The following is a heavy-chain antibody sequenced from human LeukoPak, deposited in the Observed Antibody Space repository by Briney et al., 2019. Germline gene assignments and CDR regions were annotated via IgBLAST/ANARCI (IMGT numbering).Heavy chain of an antibody. J-gene: IGHJ4*02. CDR1: GYTFTSYG. CDR3: ARALNSYGYSPFDS. D-gene: IGHD5-18*01. Sequence: APVKVSCKASGYTFTSYGISWVRQAPGQGLEWMGWINAYNGNANYAQILQGRVTMTTDTSTSTAYMELRSLRSDDTAVYYCARALNSYGYSPFDSWGQGTLVTVSS. V-gene: IGHV1-18*01. CDR2: INAYNGNA.